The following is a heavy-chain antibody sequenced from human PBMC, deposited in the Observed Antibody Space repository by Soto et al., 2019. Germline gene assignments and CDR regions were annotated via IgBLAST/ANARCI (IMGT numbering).Heavy chain of an antibody. D-gene: IGHD6-19*01. CDR1: GGSISSGGYY. Sequence: QVQLQESGPGLVKPSQTLSLTCTVSGGSISSGGYYWSWIRQHPGKGLEWIGYIYYSGSTYYNPSLKSRVTICVDTSKNHFSLKLSSVTAADTAVYYCARVPYSSGWYGGGHNWFDPWGQGTLVTVSS. J-gene: IGHJ5*02. CDR2: IYYSGST. V-gene: IGHV4-31*03. CDR3: ARVPYSSGWYGGGHNWFDP.